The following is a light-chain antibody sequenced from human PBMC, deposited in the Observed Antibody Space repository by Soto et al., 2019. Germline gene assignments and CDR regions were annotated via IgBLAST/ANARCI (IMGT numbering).Light chain of an antibody. J-gene: IGLJ3*02. CDR1: SSDVGGYNY. Sequence: QSVLTQPASVSGSPGQSITISCTGTSSDVGGYNYVSWYQQHPGKAPKLMIYEVNNRPSGVSNRFSGSKSGNTASLTISGLQAEDEGDYYCSSFTGSSTWVFGGGTKLTVL. V-gene: IGLV2-14*01. CDR3: SSFTGSSTWV. CDR2: EVN.